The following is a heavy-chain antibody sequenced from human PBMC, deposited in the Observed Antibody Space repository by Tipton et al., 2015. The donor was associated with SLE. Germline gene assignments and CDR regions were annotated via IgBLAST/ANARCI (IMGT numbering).Heavy chain of an antibody. D-gene: IGHD1-14*01. CDR2: VYSSGFS. V-gene: IGHV4-61*08. J-gene: IGHJ6*03. CDR3: ARDLRSGGYYYYYYMDV. CDR1: GAYIRTGVYY. Sequence: TLSLTCSVSGAYIRTGVYYWAWVRQPPGKGLEWVGYVYSSGFSNYNPSLRSRVTISLDTSKNQFSLKLSSVTAADTAVYYCARDLRSGGYYYYYYMDVWGKGTTVTVSS.